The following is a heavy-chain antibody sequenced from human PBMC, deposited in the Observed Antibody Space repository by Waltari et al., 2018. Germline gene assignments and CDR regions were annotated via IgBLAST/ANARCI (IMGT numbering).Heavy chain of an antibody. CDR3: AKESPVDYGALTHAFDI. CDR2: ISWNSGSI. CDR1: GFTFDAYA. J-gene: IGHJ3*02. D-gene: IGHD4-17*01. Sequence: EVQLVESGGGLVQPGRSLRLSCAASGFTFDAYAMHWVRQATGKGLEWVSGISWNSGSIGYADSVKGRFTISRDNAKNPLYLQMNSLRAEETALYYCAKESPVDYGALTHAFDIWGQGTMVTVSS. V-gene: IGHV3-9*01.